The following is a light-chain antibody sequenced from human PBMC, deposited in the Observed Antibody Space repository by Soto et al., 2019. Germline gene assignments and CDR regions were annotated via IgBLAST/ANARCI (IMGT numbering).Light chain of an antibody. Sequence: QSVLTQPPSASGTPGQRVTISCSGSSSNIGSNTVNWYQQLPGTAPKLLIYSNNQRPSGVPDRFSGSKSGTSASLAISGLQSEDEADYYCAAWDDSLTGYVVGTGTKVT. CDR1: SSNIGSNT. CDR2: SNN. V-gene: IGLV1-44*01. J-gene: IGLJ1*01. CDR3: AAWDDSLTGYV.